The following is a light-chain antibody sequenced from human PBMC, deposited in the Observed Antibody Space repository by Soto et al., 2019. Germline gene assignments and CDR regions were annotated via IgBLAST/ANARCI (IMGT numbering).Light chain of an antibody. Sequence: EIVLTQSPATLSLSPGERATLSCRASQSVSRHLAWYQQKPGQAPRLLIYDASNRATGIPARFSGSGSGTDFTLTIGSLEPEDFAVYYCQQRTNRPPITFGQGTRLEIK. CDR1: QSVSRH. CDR3: QQRTNRPPIT. V-gene: IGKV3-11*01. J-gene: IGKJ5*01. CDR2: DAS.